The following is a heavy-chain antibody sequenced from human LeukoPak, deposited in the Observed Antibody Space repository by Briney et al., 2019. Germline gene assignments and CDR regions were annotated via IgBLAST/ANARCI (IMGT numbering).Heavy chain of an antibody. CDR3: AEDLDCSTSCYEVY. V-gene: IGHV3-23*01. CDR1: GFTFSSYA. Sequence: PGGSLRLSCAASGFTFSSYAMSWVRQAPGKGLEWVSAISGSGGSTYYADSVKGRFTISRDNSKNTLYLQMNSLRAEDTAVYYCAEDLDCSTSCYEVYWGQGTLVTVSS. D-gene: IGHD2-2*01. J-gene: IGHJ4*02. CDR2: ISGSGGST.